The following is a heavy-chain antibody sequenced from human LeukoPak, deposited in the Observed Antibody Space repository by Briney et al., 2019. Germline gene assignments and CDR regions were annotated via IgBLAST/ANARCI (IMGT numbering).Heavy chain of an antibody. D-gene: IGHD6-6*01. CDR1: GGSITSYY. CDR2: IYYSGST. Sequence: SETLSLTCTVSGGSITSYYWSWIRQPPGKGLEWIGYIYYSGSTNYNPSLKSRVTISVDTSKNQFSLKLSSVTAADTAVYYCARSPVAALWWFDPWGQGTLVTVSS. J-gene: IGHJ5*02. V-gene: IGHV4-59*01. CDR3: ARSPVAALWWFDP.